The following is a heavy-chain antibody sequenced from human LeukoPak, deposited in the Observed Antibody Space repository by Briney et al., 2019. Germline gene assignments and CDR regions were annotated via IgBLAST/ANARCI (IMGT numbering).Heavy chain of an antibody. V-gene: IGHV4-30-2*01. D-gene: IGHD1-26*01. CDR3: ATGGGSYHYFDY. CDR1: GGSISSGGYY. J-gene: IGHJ4*02. CDR2: IYHSGST. Sequence: SETLSLTCTVSGGSISSGGYYWSWIRQPPGKGLEWIGYIYHSGSTYYNPSLKSRVTISVDRSKTQFSLRLSSVTAADTAVYYCATGGGSYHYFDYWGQGTLVTVSP.